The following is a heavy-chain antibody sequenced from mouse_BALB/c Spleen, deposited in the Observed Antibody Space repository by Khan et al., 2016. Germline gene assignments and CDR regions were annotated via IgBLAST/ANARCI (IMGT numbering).Heavy chain of an antibody. J-gene: IGHJ2*01. CDR3: TSLYYYRCSDY. V-gene: IGHV4-1*02. Sequence: EVKLLESGGGLVQPGGSLKLSCAASGFDFSGYWMSWVRQAPGKGLEWIGEINPDSSTINYAPPLKGQIIISRDNANNTLYLRRNKVSSEVTALYYCTSLYYYRCSDYWGPGTNLTVSS. CDR1: GFDFSGYW. D-gene: IGHD1-1*01. CDR2: INPDSSTI.